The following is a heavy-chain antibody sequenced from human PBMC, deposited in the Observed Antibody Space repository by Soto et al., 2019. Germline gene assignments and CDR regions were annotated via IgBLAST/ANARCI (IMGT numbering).Heavy chain of an antibody. J-gene: IGHJ4*02. D-gene: IGHD2-8*01. CDR2: ISSNGGIT. Sequence: ESGGGLVQPGGSLRLSCAASGFTFNNYAMHWVRQAPGKGLEFVSAISSNGGITYYGNSVKGRFTISRDNSKNTLYLQMGSLRAEDMAVYYCARDRCTNGVCYAPSEYWGQGTLVTVSS. CDR3: ARDRCTNGVCYAPSEY. CDR1: GFTFNNYA. V-gene: IGHV3-64*01.